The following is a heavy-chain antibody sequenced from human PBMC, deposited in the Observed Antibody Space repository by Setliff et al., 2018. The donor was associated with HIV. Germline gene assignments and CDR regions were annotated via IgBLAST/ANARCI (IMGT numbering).Heavy chain of an antibody. J-gene: IGHJ6*02. D-gene: IGHD2-15*01. CDR1: GFTVSGYW. CDR2: IKQDGSEK. Sequence: GGSLRLSCAASGFTVSGYWMSWVRQAPGKGLEWVANIKQDGSEKYYVDSVKGRFTISRDNAKNSLYLQMNSLRAEDTAVYYCARKLLTRPNYYGMDVWGQGTTVTVSS. V-gene: IGHV3-7*01. CDR3: ARKLLTRPNYYGMDV.